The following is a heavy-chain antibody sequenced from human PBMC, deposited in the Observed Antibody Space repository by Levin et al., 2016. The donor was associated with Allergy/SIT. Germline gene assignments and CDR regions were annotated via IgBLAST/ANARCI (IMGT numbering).Heavy chain of an antibody. CDR1: GFSFSNYW. CDR2: INQDGSGK. V-gene: IGHV3-7*05. J-gene: IGHJ2*01. CDR3: ARRRTHDFGDYDWYFVV. D-gene: IGHD4-17*01. Sequence: GESLKISCAASGFSFSNYWMSWVRQTPGKGLEWVANINQDGSGKKYVDSVKGRFTISRDNGENSLYLQMNSLRAEDTAVYYCARRRTHDFGDYDWYFVVWGRGTLVTVSS.